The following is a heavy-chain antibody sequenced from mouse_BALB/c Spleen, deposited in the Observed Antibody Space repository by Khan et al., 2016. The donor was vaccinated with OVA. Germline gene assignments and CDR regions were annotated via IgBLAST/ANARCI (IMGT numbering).Heavy chain of an antibody. CDR2: ISDDGSYT. V-gene: IGHV5-4*02. J-gene: IGHJ3*01. CDR3: ARGYYGDPFAY. CDR1: GFTFSDYY. D-gene: IGHD2-13*01. Sequence: EVELVESGGGLVKPGGSLKLSCAASGFTFSDYYMYWVRQTPEKRLEWVTTISDDGSYTYYTDSVKGRFTISRDDVKNNLYLQMSSLKSEDTAMYYCARGYYGDPFAYWGQGTLVTVSA.